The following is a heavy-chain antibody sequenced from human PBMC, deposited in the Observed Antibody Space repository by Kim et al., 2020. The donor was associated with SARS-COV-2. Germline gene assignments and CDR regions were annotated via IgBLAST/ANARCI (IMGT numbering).Heavy chain of an antibody. V-gene: IGHV4-59*13. CDR2: XYYSGST. Sequence: SETLSLTCTVSGGSISSYYWSWIRQPPGKGLXWIGYXYYSGSTNYNPSLKSRVTRSVDTSKNQFSXKLGSVTAAATAVYYCARAIRGSXTPRXXYYYGMDVWGQXTTVTVSS. CDR3: ARAIRGSXTPRXXYYYGMDV. D-gene: IGHD3-10*01. J-gene: IGHJ6*01. CDR1: GGSISSYY.